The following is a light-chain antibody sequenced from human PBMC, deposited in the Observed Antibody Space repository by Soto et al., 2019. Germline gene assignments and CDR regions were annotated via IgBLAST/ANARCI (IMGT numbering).Light chain of an antibody. Sequence: QSVLTQPPSASVTPGQRVTISCSGSSSNIGSNYVYWYQQLPGTVPQLLIYRNNERPSGVPVRFSGSKSGTSASLAISGLRSEDEADYYCAAWDDSLSGVVFGGGTKLTVL. CDR3: AAWDDSLSGVV. V-gene: IGLV1-47*01. CDR1: SSNIGSNY. J-gene: IGLJ2*01. CDR2: RNN.